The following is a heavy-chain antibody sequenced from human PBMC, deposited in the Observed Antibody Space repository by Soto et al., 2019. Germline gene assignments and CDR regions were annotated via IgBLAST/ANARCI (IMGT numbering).Heavy chain of an antibody. CDR3: ARGSARDYGDYAWFDP. CDR1: GGSISSGGYY. Sequence: QVQLQESGPGLVKPSQTLSLTCTVSGGSISSGGYYWSWIRQHPGKGLEWIGYIYYSGSTYYNPSLKSRVTISVDTSKNQCALKLSSVTAADTAVYYCARGSARDYGDYAWFDPWGQGTLVTVSS. D-gene: IGHD4-17*01. CDR2: IYYSGST. V-gene: IGHV4-31*03. J-gene: IGHJ5*02.